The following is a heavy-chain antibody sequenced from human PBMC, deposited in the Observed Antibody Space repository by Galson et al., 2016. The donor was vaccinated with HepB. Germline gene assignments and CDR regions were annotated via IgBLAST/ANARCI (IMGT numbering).Heavy chain of an antibody. J-gene: IGHJ4*02. CDR2: MKQDGTGK. CDR3: ARGRDTDK. D-gene: IGHD5-24*01. Sequence: SLRLSCAASGFNFNIYWMSWVRQAPGKGLEWVANMKQDGTGKYYVDSVKGRFTISRDNAKNSVYLQMNSLRAEDTAVYYCARGRDTDKWGQGILVTVSS. CDR1: GFNFNIYW. V-gene: IGHV3-7*03.